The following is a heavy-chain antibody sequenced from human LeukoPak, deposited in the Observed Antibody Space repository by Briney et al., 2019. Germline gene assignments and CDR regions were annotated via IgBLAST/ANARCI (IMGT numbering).Heavy chain of an antibody. CDR1: GGSISISSDY. CDR2: IYYSGST. J-gene: IGHJ3*02. Sequence: PSETLSLTCTVSGGSISISSDYWGWIRQPPGKGLEWIGSIYYSGSTNYNPSLKSRVTMSVDTSKNQFSLNLSSVTAADTAVYYCARDREYCSGGSCYNAFDIWGQGTMVTVSS. V-gene: IGHV4-39*07. D-gene: IGHD2-15*01. CDR3: ARDREYCSGGSCYNAFDI.